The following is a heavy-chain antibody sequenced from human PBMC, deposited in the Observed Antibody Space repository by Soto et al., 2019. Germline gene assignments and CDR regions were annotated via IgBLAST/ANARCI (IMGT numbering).Heavy chain of an antibody. CDR2: SYYSGST. CDR3: ARGPPSVEYYFDY. V-gene: IGHV4-31*03. Sequence: QVQLQESGPGLVKPSQTLSLTCTVSGGSISSGGYYWSWIRQHPGKGLEWIGYSYYSGSTYYNPSLKSRVTISVDTSKNPFSLKLSSVTAADTAVYYCARGPPSVEYYFDYWGQGTLVTVSS. CDR1: GGSISSGGYY. J-gene: IGHJ4*02.